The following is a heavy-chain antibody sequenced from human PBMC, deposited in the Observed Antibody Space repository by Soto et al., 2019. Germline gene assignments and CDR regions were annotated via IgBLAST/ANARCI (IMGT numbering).Heavy chain of an antibody. CDR3: ACRRSLGAFDY. V-gene: IGHV4-39*05. Sequence: PSENPSLTCNVSGGSPNTHSYFWGWIRQPPGKGLEWIGGIYYSGSAHYNPSPKSRVTISGDTSKNQFSLKLSSVTAADTAVYYCACRRSLGAFDYRGQGTLVTVSS. J-gene: IGHJ4*02. CDR1: GGSPNTHSYF. CDR2: IYYSGSA.